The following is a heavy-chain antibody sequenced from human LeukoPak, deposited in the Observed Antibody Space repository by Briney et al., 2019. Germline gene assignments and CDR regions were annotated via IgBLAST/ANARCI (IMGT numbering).Heavy chain of an antibody. CDR1: GGSISNYY. CDR2: FYHSGST. D-gene: IGHD2-8*01. J-gene: IGHJ4*02. CDR3: SRENGAFSPFGY. Sequence: SETLSLTCTVSGGSISNYYWSWIRQPPGKGLEWIASFYHSGSTNYNPSYSPSLKSRVTISVDTSKNQFSLNLTSVTAADTAVYYCSRENGAFSPFGYWGQGTLVTVPS. V-gene: IGHV4-59*12.